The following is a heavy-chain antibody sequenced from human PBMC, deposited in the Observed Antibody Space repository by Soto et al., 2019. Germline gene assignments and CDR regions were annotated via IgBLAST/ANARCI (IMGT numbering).Heavy chain of an antibody. CDR3: AREGRADYGSGSLDAFDI. CDR2: TYYRSKWYN. Sequence: KQSQTLSLTCAISGDSVSSNSAAWHWIRQSPSRGLEWLGRTYYRSKWYNDYAVSVKSRITINPDTSKNQFSLQLNSVTPEDTAVYYCAREGRADYGSGSLDAFDIWGQGTMVTVSS. V-gene: IGHV6-1*01. J-gene: IGHJ3*02. CDR1: GDSVSSNSAA. D-gene: IGHD3-10*01.